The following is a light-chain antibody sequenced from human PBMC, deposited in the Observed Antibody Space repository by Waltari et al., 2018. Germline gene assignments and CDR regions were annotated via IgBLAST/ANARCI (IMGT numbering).Light chain of an antibody. Sequence: QFALTQPRSVSGSPGQAVTLPCIGNSLYFGGYYYISCYPQFPGKAPKLIISDVNKRPSGVPDRFSGSKSGNTAALTISGLQADDEADYYCGSYAGSYTFRVFGGGTKLTVL. V-gene: IGLV2-11*01. CDR3: GSYAGSYTFRV. J-gene: IGLJ3*02. CDR2: DVN. CDR1: SLYFGGYYY.